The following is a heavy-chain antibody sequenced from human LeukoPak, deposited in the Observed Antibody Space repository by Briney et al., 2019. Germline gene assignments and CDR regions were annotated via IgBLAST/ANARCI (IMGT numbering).Heavy chain of an antibody. CDR2: VYHDGST. J-gene: IGHJ4*02. D-gene: IGHD6-13*01. CDR1: GDSISSSNYY. V-gene: IGHV4-39*01. CDR3: ARIETEGSSWYGVHYFDY. Sequence: SETLSLTCTVSGDSISSSNYYWGWIRQPPGKGLEWIGSVYHDGSTYYNPSLNSRVTISVDTSKNQFSLKLSSVTAADTAMYYCARIETEGSSWYGVHYFDYWGRGTQVTVSS.